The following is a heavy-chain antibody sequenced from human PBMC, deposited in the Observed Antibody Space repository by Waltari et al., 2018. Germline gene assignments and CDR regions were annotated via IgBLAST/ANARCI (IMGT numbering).Heavy chain of an antibody. V-gene: IGHV4-34*01. CDR3: ARVPGYCSGGSCHYFDY. CDR2: INHSGST. D-gene: IGHD2-15*01. Sequence: QVQLQQWGAGLLKPSETLSLTCAVYGGSFSGYYWSWIRQPPGKGLEWIGEINHSGSTNYNPAIKSRVTIAVDTSKNQFSLKLSVVTAADTAVYYCARVPGYCSGGSCHYFDYWGQGTLVTVSS. J-gene: IGHJ4*02. CDR1: GGSFSGYY.